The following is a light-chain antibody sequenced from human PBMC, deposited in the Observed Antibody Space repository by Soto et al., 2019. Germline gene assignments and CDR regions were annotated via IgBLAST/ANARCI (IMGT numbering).Light chain of an antibody. CDR1: QTISGH. Sequence: DIQMTQSPPSLRASVGDRVSITCRASQTISGHLNWYQQKPGKAPKLLIHGASSLQSGVPSRSSGSGSGTDFTLTISSLQPEDYATYYCQQSYSISPMTFGQGTRLEIK. CDR3: QQSYSISPMT. V-gene: IGKV1-39*01. CDR2: GAS. J-gene: IGKJ5*01.